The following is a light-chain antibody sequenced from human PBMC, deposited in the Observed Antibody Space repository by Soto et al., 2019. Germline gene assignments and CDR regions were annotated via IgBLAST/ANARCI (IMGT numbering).Light chain of an antibody. V-gene: IGLV2-23*01. J-gene: IGLJ1*01. CDR1: SSDVGNYNL. CDR2: EGS. Sequence: QSALTQPASVSGSPGQSITISCTGTSSDVGNYNLVSWYQQHPGKAPKLMIYEGSRRPSGVSNRFSGSKSGNAASLTISGLQAEDEADYYCCSYASDSTYVSGSGTKVTVL. CDR3: CSYASDSTYV.